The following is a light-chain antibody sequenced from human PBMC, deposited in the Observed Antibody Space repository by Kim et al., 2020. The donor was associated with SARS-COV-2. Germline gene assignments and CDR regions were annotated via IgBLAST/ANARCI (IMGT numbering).Light chain of an antibody. CDR2: DAS. Sequence: SASVGDRVTITCQASQNITKYLNWYQQKPGKAPKLLIYDASNLETGVPSRFSGSGSGTDFTFTISSLQPEDVATYYCQRYGNLRYTFGQGTKLEI. CDR3: QRYGNLRYT. J-gene: IGKJ2*01. CDR1: QNITKY. V-gene: IGKV1-33*01.